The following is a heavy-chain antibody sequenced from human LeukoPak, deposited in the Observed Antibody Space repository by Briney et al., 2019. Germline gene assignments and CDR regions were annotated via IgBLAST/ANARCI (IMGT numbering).Heavy chain of an antibody. Sequence: LGGSLRLSCAASGFTFSSYWMSWVRQAPGKGLEWVANIKQDGSEKYYVDSVKGRFTISRDNAKNSLYLQMNSLRAEDTAVYYCARDHIVAGVGYYYYYMDVWGKGTTVTVSS. D-gene: IGHD3-3*01. V-gene: IGHV3-7*01. CDR1: GFTFSSYW. CDR3: ARDHIVAGVGYYYYYMDV. CDR2: IKQDGSEK. J-gene: IGHJ6*03.